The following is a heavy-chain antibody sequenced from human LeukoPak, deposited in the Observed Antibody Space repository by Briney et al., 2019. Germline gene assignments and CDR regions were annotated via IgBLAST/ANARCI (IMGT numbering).Heavy chain of an antibody. Sequence: PGRSLRLSCAASGFTFIDYAMHWVRQAPGKGLEWVAVISYDGSNKYYADSVKGRFTISRDNSKNTLYLQMNSLRVEDTAVYYCAKPRGWRGWYDAFDIWGQGTMVTVSS. CDR3: AKPRGWRGWYDAFDI. J-gene: IGHJ3*02. D-gene: IGHD6-19*01. CDR2: ISYDGSNK. V-gene: IGHV3-30-3*02. CDR1: GFTFIDYA.